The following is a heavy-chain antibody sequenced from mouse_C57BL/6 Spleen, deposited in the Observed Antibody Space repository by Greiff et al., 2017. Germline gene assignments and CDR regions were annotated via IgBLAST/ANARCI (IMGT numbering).Heavy chain of an antibody. CDR3: ARGTAQAPILAY. V-gene: IGHV1-69*01. CDR2: IDPSDSYT. J-gene: IGHJ3*01. D-gene: IGHD3-2*02. CDR1: GYTFTSSW. Sequence: QVQLQQPGAELVMPGASVKLSCKASGYTFTSSWMHWVKQRPGQGLEWIGEIDPSDSYTNYNQKFKGKSTLTVDKSSSTAYMQLSSLTSEDSAVYYCARGTAQAPILAYWGQGTLVTVSA.